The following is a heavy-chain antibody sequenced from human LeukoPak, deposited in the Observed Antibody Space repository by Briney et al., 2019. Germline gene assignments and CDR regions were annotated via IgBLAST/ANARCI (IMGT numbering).Heavy chain of an antibody. CDR3: ARGSHYYDSSGYYPFGY. V-gene: IGHV3-21*01. Sequence: GGSLRLSCAASGFTFSSYSMNWVRQAPGKGLEWVSSISSSSSYIYYADSVRGRFTISSDNAKNSLYLQMNSLRAEDTAVYYCARGSHYYDSSGYYPFGYWGQGTLVTVSS. CDR2: ISSSSSYI. CDR1: GFTFSSYS. J-gene: IGHJ4*02. D-gene: IGHD3-22*01.